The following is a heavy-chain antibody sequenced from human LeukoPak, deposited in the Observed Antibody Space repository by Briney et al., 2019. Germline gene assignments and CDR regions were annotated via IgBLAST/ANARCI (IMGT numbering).Heavy chain of an antibody. CDR3: ASLGLNNYYDSSGYNWFDP. CDR1: GYSFTSYW. J-gene: IGHJ5*02. Sequence: GESLKISCKGSGYSFTSYWIGWVRQMPGKGLEWMGIIYPGDSDTRYSPSFQGQVTISADKSISTAYLQWSSLKASDTAMYYCASLGLNNYYDSSGYNWFDPWGQGTPVTVSS. V-gene: IGHV5-51*01. D-gene: IGHD3-22*01. CDR2: IYPGDSDT.